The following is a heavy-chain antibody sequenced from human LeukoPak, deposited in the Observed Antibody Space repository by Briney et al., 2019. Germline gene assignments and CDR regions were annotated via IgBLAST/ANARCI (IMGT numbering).Heavy chain of an antibody. Sequence: GGSLRLSCAASGFTFSSYSMNWVRQAPGKGLVWVSRINSDGSSTSYADSVKGRFTISRDNAKNTLYLQMNSLRAEDTAVYYCANLRITMVRGVMGPDYYYYYMDVWGKGTTVTISS. CDR3: ANLRITMVRGVMGPDYYYYYMDV. CDR2: INSDGSST. CDR1: GFTFSSYS. J-gene: IGHJ6*03. V-gene: IGHV3-74*01. D-gene: IGHD3-10*01.